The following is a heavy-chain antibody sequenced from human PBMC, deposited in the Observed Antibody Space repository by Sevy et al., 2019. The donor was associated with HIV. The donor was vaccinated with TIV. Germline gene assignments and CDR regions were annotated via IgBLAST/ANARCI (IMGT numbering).Heavy chain of an antibody. Sequence: SETLSLTCTVSGGSISSYYWSWIRQPPGKGLEWIGYIYYSGSTNYNPSLKSRVTISVDTSKNQFSLKLSSVTAAETAVYYCAGYYDFWSGYYIGAFDIWGQGTMVTVSS. V-gene: IGHV4-59*01. CDR3: AGYYDFWSGYYIGAFDI. CDR1: GGSISSYY. CDR2: IYYSGST. J-gene: IGHJ3*02. D-gene: IGHD3-3*01.